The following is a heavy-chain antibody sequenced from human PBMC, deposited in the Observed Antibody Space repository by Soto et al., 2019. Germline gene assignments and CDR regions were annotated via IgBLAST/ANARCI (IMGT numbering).Heavy chain of an antibody. CDR2: FRTSGDGGTT. CDR1: GLTCSSYS. CDR3: AKKVNSGPGSQYFDY. Sequence: GGSLRLSCAASGLTCSSYSMSWVRQSPGKGLEWVSGFRTSGDGGTTYYADSVKGRFTISRDNSKNMLFLQMNSLRAEDTAIYYCAKKVNSGPGSQYFDYWGQGTLVPVSS. D-gene: IGHD3-10*01. V-gene: IGHV3-23*01. J-gene: IGHJ4*02.